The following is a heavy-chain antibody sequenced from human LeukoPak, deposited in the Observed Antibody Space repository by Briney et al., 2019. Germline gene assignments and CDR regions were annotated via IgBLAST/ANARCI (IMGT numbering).Heavy chain of an antibody. CDR1: GFTLSSNS. CDR2: ISSSSSTI. Sequence: GGSLRLSCAASGFTLSSNSMNWVRQAPGKGLEWVSYISSSSSTIYYADSVKGRFTISRDNAKNSLYLQMNSLRVEDTAVYYCARDSYGIVGSSSAFDIWGQGTMVTVSS. D-gene: IGHD3-22*01. CDR3: ARDSYGIVGSSSAFDI. J-gene: IGHJ3*02. V-gene: IGHV3-48*04.